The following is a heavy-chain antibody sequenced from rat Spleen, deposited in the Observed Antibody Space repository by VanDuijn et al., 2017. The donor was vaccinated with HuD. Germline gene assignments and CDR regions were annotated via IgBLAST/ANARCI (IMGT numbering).Heavy chain of an antibody. CDR1: GFTFSSFP. CDR2: LRSGCGGT. Sequence: EVQLVESGGGLVQPGRSLKLSCAASGFTFSSFPMAWVRQAPKKGLEWVASLRSGCGGTNYPDSVKGRFTISRDNAKSTLYLQMDSLRSEDTCSYYCARHGIYNNYGWFAYWGQGTLVTVSS. V-gene: IGHV5-25*01. CDR3: ARHGIYNNYGWFAY. D-gene: IGHD1-10*01. J-gene: IGHJ3*01.